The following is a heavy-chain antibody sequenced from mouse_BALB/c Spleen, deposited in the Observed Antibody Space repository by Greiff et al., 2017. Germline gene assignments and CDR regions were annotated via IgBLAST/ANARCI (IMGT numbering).Heavy chain of an antibody. J-gene: IGHJ4*01. D-gene: IGHD2-14*01. Sequence: VHLVESGAELVRPGSSVKISCKASGHALSSYWMNRVKQRPGQGPEWIGQIYPGDGDTNYNGKFKGKATLTADKSSNTAYMQLSSLTSEDSAVYFCARGGYDGAMDYWGQGTSVTVSS. CDR3: ARGGYDGAMDY. V-gene: IGHV1-80*01. CDR1: GHALSSYW. CDR2: IYPGDGDT.